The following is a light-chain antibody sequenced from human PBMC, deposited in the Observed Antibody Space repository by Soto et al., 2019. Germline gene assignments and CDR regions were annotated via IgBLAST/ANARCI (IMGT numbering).Light chain of an antibody. CDR1: SSDVGGYNY. J-gene: IGLJ2*01. CDR3: SSYAGSNKV. CDR2: EVS. V-gene: IGLV2-8*01. Sequence: QSALTQPPSASGSPGQSVTISCTGTSSDVGGYNYVSWYQQHPGKAPKLMIYEVSKRHSGVPDRFSGSKSGNTASLTVSGLQAEDEADYYCSSYAGSNKVFGGGTKLTVL.